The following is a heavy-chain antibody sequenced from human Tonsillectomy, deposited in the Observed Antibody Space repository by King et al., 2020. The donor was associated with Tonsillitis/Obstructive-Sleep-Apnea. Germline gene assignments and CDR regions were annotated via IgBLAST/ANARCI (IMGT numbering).Heavy chain of an antibody. CDR2: ISGSGGST. J-gene: IGHJ4*02. V-gene: IGHV3-23*04. CDR1: GFTFSSYA. D-gene: IGHD3-3*01. Sequence: VQLVESGGGLVQPGGSLRLSCAASGFTFSSYAMSWVRQAPGKGLEWVSAISGSGGSTYYAESVKGRFTISRDNYKNTLYLQMNSLRAEDTAVYYCAKVSYYDFWSGYYGVGSFDYWGQGTLVTVSS. CDR3: AKVSYYDFWSGYYGVGSFDY.